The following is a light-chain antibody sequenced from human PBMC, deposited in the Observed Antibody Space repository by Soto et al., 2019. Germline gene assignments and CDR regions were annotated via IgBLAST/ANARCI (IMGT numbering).Light chain of an antibody. J-gene: IGKJ5*01. Sequence: EIVLTHSPATLSLSPGERATLSFSSSQSIGNFLAWYQQKPGQPPRLLIFDASNRAAGVPARFSGSGSGTDFTLTIRSLEPEDFAVYFCQQRSSWPPITFGQGTRLEIK. CDR1: QSIGNF. V-gene: IGKV3-11*01. CDR3: QQRSSWPPIT. CDR2: DAS.